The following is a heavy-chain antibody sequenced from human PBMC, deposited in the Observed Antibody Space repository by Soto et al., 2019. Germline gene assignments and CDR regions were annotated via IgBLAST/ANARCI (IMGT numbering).Heavy chain of an antibody. CDR3: AKDQYCSSTSCSSFDY. CDR1: RFTFSDYG. J-gene: IGHJ4*02. D-gene: IGHD2-2*01. CDR2: IWYDGTNK. Sequence: GGSLRLSCAASRFTFSDYGMHWVRQTPGKGLEWLAFIWYDGTNKYYGEAVKGRSTISRDNSKNTLSLQMNSLRAEDTAVYYCAKDQYCSSTSCSSFDYWGQGTLVTVSS. V-gene: IGHV3-30*02.